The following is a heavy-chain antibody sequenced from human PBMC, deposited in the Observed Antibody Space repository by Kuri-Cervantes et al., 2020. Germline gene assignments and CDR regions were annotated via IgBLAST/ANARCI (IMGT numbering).Heavy chain of an antibody. V-gene: IGHV3-15*04. CDR3: TIQDKF. J-gene: IGHJ4*02. CDR1: EVTLSNVW. D-gene: IGHD2-15*01. Sequence: GESLKISCAASEVTLSNVWMTWVRQAPGKGLEWVGRIESKSSGGTTNYAAPVQDRLTISRDDSKNTLYLQMNSLKTEDTAVYYCTIQDKFWGQGVLVTVSS. CDR2: IESKSSGGTT.